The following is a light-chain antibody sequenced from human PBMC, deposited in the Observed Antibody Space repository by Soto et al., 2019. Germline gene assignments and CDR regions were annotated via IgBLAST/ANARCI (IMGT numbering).Light chain of an antibody. CDR2: GAS. CDR3: QQYTNSPPWT. V-gene: IGKV3-15*01. J-gene: IGKJ1*01. Sequence: EIVMTQSPATLSVSPGERATLSCRASQSCSSNLAWYKQKPGKAHRLLISGASTRSSGIPARYSGSGSGTDFTVTISSMKSEDFAVYYCQQYTNSPPWTFGQGTKVEIK. CDR1: QSCSSN.